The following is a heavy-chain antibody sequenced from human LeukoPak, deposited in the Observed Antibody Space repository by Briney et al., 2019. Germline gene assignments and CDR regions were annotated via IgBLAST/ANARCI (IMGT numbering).Heavy chain of an antibody. J-gene: IGHJ4*02. D-gene: IGHD1-26*01. V-gene: IGHV1-8*01. CDR3: ARVWGAIDY. Sequence: GASVKVSCKTSGYTFTSYDINWVRQATGQGLEWMGWMNPKSGNTGSAQRFQGRVTMTRDTSISIAYMELSSLRSEDTAVYYCARVWGAIDYWGQGTLVTVSS. CDR1: GYTFTSYD. CDR2: MNPKSGNT.